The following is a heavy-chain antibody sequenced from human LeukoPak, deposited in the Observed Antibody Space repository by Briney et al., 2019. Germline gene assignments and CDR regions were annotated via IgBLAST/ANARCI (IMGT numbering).Heavy chain of an antibody. D-gene: IGHD5-12*01. J-gene: IGHJ4*02. CDR3: ASINSGYDRSFDY. CDR1: GGSISTYY. CDR2: VYPSGRT. V-gene: IGHV4-4*07. Sequence: SETLSLTCTVSGGSISTYYWSWIRQPAGKGLEWIGRVYPSGRTSYNPSLENRVTMSVDTSKKQFSLKLSSVTAADTAVYYCASINSGYDRSFDYWGQGTLVTVSS.